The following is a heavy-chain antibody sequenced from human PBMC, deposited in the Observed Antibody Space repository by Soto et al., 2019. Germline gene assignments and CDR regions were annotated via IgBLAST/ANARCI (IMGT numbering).Heavy chain of an antibody. Sequence: QVQLQESGPGLVKPSQTLSLTCTVSGGSISSGGYYWSWIRQHPGKGLEWIGYIYYSGSTYYNPSLKSRVTLSVDTSKNQFSLKLSSVTAADTAVYYCARVYDYGDHPHWFDPWGQGTLVTVSS. CDR3: ARVYDYGDHPHWFDP. D-gene: IGHD4-17*01. CDR1: GGSISSGGYY. V-gene: IGHV4-31*03. J-gene: IGHJ5*02. CDR2: IYYSGST.